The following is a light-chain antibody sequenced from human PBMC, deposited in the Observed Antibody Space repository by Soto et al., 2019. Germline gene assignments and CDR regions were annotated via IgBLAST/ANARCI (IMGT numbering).Light chain of an antibody. CDR3: GTGDSSLSRQVV. V-gene: IGLV1-51*01. CDR1: SSNIGNNY. J-gene: IGLJ2*01. Sequence: QSVLTQPPSVSAAPGQKVTISCSGSSSNIGNNYVSWYQQLPGTAPKLLIYDTDKRLSGIPDRFSGSRSGTSATLYITGLQTGDEADYYCGTGDSSLSRQVVFGGGSKLTVL. CDR2: DTD.